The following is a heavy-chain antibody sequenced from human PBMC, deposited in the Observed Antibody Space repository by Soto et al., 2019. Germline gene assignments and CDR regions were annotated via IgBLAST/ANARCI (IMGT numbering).Heavy chain of an antibody. Sequence: GGSLRLSCAAPGFTFSSYGMHWVRQAPGKGLEWVAVIWYDGSNKYYADSVKGRFTISRDNSKNTLYLQMNSLRAEDTTVYYCARDPWSFDYWGQGTLVTVSS. CDR2: IWYDGSNK. J-gene: IGHJ4*02. V-gene: IGHV3-33*01. CDR3: ARDPWSFDY. CDR1: GFTFSSYG. D-gene: IGHD2-8*02.